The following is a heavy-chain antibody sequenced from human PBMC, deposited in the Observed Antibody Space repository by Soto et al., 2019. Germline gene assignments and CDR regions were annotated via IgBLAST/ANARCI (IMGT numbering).Heavy chain of an antibody. D-gene: IGHD3-10*01. CDR3: ASTYYYGSGSPR. CDR2: IYYSGST. CDR1: GGSISSSSYY. V-gene: IGHV4-39*01. Sequence: QLQLQESGPGLVKPSETLSLTCTVSGGSISSSSYYWGWIRQPPGKGLEWIGSIYYSGSTYYNPSLKIRVTISVDTSKNQFSLKLSSVTAADTAVYYCASTYYYGSGSPRWGQGTLVTVSS. J-gene: IGHJ4*02.